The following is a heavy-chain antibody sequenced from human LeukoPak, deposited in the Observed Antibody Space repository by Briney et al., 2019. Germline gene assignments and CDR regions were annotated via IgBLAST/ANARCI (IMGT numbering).Heavy chain of an antibody. Sequence: SETLSLTCTVSGGSITGSTSYYWGWIRQPPGKGLEFIGTIYYNGNTHYNPSLKSRLTMSVDTSKNQFSLKLSSVTAADTAVYYCARRRVVAATNWFDPWGQGTLVTVSS. CDR1: GGSITGSTSYY. V-gene: IGHV4-39*01. CDR2: IYYNGNT. CDR3: ARRRVVAATNWFDP. D-gene: IGHD2-15*01. J-gene: IGHJ5*02.